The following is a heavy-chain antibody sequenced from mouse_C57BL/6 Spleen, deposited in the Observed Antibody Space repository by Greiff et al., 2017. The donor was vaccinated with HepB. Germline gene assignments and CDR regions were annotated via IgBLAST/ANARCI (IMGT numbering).Heavy chain of an antibody. Sequence: VQLQQPGAELVKPGASVKLSCKASGYTFTSYWMQWVKQRPGQGLEWIGEIDPSDSYTNYNQKFKGKATLTVDTSSSTAYMQLSSLTSEDSAVYYCARPDGYYTPFAYWGQGTLVTVSA. D-gene: IGHD2-3*01. CDR1: GYTFTSYW. CDR3: ARPDGYYTPFAY. V-gene: IGHV1-50*01. CDR2: IDPSDSYT. J-gene: IGHJ3*01.